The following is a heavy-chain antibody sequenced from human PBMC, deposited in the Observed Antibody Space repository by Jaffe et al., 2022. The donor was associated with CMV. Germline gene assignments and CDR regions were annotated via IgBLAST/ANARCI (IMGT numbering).Heavy chain of an antibody. CDR1: GGSISSYY. CDR3: ARLRYFDWLSYYFDY. D-gene: IGHD3-9*01. J-gene: IGHJ4*02. CDR2: IYYSGST. Sequence: QVQLQESGPGLVKPSETLSLTCTVSGGSISSYYWSWIRQPPGKGLEWIGYIYYSGSTNYNPSLKSRVTISVDTSKNQFSLKLSSVTAADTAVYYCARLRYFDWLSYYFDYWGQGTLVTVSS. V-gene: IGHV4-59*08.